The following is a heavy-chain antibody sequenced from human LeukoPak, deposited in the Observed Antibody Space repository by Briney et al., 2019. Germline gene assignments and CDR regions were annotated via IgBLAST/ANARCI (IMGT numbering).Heavy chain of an antibody. Sequence: GGSLRLSCAASGFTFSSYAMSWVRRAPGKGLEWVSAISGSGGSTYYADSVKGRFTISRDNSKNTLYLQMNSLRAEDTAVYYCAKDARDYYDSSGYYQIGYFDYWGQGTLVTVSS. CDR2: ISGSGGST. CDR1: GFTFSSYA. D-gene: IGHD3-22*01. J-gene: IGHJ4*02. V-gene: IGHV3-23*01. CDR3: AKDARDYYDSSGYYQIGYFDY.